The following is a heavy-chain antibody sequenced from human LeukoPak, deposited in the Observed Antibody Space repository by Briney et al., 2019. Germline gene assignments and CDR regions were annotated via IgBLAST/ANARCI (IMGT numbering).Heavy chain of an antibody. V-gene: IGHV1-18*01. CDR3: ARDPLRGLSSSSLPTWFDP. J-gene: IGHJ5*02. Sequence: ASVKVSCKAYGYTFISYGISWVRQAPGQGLEWMGWISAYNGNTNYAQKVQGRVTMTTDTSTSTAYMELRSLRSDDTAVYYCARDPLRGLSSSSLPTWFDPWGQGTLVTVSS. CDR2: ISAYNGNT. D-gene: IGHD6-6*01. CDR1: GYTFISYG.